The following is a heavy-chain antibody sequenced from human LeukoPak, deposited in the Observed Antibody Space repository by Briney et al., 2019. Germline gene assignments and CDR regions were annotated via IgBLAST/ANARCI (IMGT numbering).Heavy chain of an antibody. V-gene: IGHV4-34*01. CDR3: ARHVRRYDSGNYYNYYYYMDV. CDR1: GGSFSGYY. CDR2: INHREIT. Sequence: SETLSLTCAVYGGSFSGYYWSWIRQPPGKGLEWIGDINHREITNYNPSLQSRVTISVDTSKNQFSLKLSSVTAADTAVYYCARHVRRYDSGNYYNYYYYMDVWGKGSTVTISS. D-gene: IGHD3-10*01. J-gene: IGHJ6*03.